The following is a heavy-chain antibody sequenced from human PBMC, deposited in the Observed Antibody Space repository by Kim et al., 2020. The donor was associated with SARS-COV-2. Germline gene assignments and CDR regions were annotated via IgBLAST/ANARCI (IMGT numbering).Heavy chain of an antibody. CDR2: IKSKFDGETT. CDR1: TLTFTDAW. Sequence: GGSLRLSCAASTLTFTDAWMSWVRQAPGKGLEWVGLIKSKFDGETTQYAAPVRGRFTISRDDSKNTLYLQMNSLKSDDSAVYYCTTTSISKLRWWYNGMDVWGQGTTVTVSS. CDR3: TTTSISKLRWWYNGMDV. J-gene: IGHJ6*02. D-gene: IGHD2-15*01. V-gene: IGHV3-15*01.